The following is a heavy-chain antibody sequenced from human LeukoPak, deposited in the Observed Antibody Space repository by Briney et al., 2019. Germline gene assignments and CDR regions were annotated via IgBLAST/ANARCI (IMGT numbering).Heavy chain of an antibody. V-gene: IGHV4-61*02. CDR2: IYTSGST. CDR1: GGSISSGSYY. J-gene: IGHJ4*02. Sequence: PSETLSLTCTVSGGSISSGSYYWSWIRQPAGKGLEWIGRIYTSGSTNYNPSLKSRVTISVDTSKNQFSLKLSSVTAADTAVYYCARESSGASDYWGQGTLVTVSS. D-gene: IGHD6-19*01. CDR3: ARESSGASDY.